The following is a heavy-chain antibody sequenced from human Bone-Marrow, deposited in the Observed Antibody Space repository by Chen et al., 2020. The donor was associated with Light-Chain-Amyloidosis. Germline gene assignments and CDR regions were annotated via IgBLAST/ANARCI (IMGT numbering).Heavy chain of an antibody. CDR2: IYHSGST. V-gene: IGHV4-30-2*01. J-gene: IGHJ4*02. Sequence: QLQLQESGSGLVKPSQTLSLTCIVSGGSVISGGYSWSWLRQPPGKGLEWIAYIYHSGSTYYNPSLNSRVNRSLDRSKNQISLRLSSVTAADTAIYYCAREKAASGPNYFDYWGEGTLVTVSS. CDR1: GGSVISGGYS. D-gene: IGHD2-15*01. CDR3: AREKAASGPNYFDY.